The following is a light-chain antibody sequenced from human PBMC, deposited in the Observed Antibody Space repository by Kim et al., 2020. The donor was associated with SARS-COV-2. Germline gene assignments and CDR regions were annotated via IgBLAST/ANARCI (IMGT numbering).Light chain of an antibody. CDR3: QVWDSSSDHVV. V-gene: IGLV3-21*04. Sequence: GKTPRITCGGNNIGSKSVQWYQQKPGQAPVLVIYYDSDRPSGIPERFSGSNSGNTATLTISRVEAGDEADYYCQVWDSSSDHVVFGGGTQLTVL. J-gene: IGLJ2*01. CDR1: NIGSKS. CDR2: YDS.